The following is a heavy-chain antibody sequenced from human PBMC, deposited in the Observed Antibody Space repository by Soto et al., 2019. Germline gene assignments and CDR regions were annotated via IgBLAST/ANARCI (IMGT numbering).Heavy chain of an antibody. CDR2: ISADNGNT. D-gene: IGHD6-19*01. V-gene: IGHV1-18*01. CDR1: GYTFTSYG. J-gene: IGHJ4*02. Sequence: QVQLVQSGAEVKKPGASVKVSCKASGYTFTSYGISWVRQAPGQGLEWMGWISADNGNTNYALKLQGRVTMTTDTCTRSDSLGTRILSSDDTAVYCCAGAGPIAEGGLPDYWGQGTLVTGSS. CDR3: AGAGPIAEGGLPDY.